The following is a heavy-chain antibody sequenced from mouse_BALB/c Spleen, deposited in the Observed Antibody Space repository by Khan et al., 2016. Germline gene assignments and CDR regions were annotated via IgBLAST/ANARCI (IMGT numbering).Heavy chain of an antibody. D-gene: IGHD1-2*01. V-gene: IGHV3-6*02. CDR2: ISYDGSN. J-gene: IGHJ3*01. CDR3: AREGLRLGFAY. CDR1: GYSITSGYY. Sequence: EVQLQESGPGLVKPSQSLSLTCSVTGYSITSGYYWNWIRQFPGNKLEWMGYISYDGSNNYNPSLKNRISITRDTSKTQFFLKLNSVTTEDTATNYCAREGLRLGFAYWGQGTLVTVSA.